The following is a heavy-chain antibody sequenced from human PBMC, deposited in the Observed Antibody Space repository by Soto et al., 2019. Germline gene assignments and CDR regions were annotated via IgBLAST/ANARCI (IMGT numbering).Heavy chain of an antibody. D-gene: IGHD3-9*01. V-gene: IGHV3-30-3*01. CDR1: GFTFSSYA. J-gene: IGHJ6*02. Sequence: GGALRLSCADSGFTFSSYAMHWFRQAPGKGLEWVAVISYDGSNKYYADSVKGRFTISRDNSKNTLYLQMNSLRAEDTAVYYCARAVFPTDILTCYYNYGMDVWGQGTTVTVSS. CDR3: ARAVFPTDILTCYYNYGMDV. CDR2: ISYDGSNK.